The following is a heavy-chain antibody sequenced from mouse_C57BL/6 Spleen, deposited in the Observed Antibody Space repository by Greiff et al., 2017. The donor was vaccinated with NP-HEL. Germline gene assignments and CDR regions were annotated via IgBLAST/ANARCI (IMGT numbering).Heavy chain of an antibody. D-gene: IGHD3-3*01. V-gene: IGHV5-4*01. CDR2: ISDGGSYT. CDR1: GFTFSSYA. CDR3: ARDRSTRDRYFDY. Sequence: DVMLVESGGGLVKPGGSLKLSCAASGFTFSSYAMSWVRQTPEKRLEWVATISDGGSYTYYPDNVKGRFTISRDNAKNNLYLQMSHLKSEDTAMYYCARDRSTRDRYFDYWGQGTTLTVSS. J-gene: IGHJ2*01.